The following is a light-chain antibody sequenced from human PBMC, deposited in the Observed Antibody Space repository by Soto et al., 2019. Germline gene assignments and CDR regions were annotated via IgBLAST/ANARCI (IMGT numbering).Light chain of an antibody. Sequence: EIVMTQSPATLSVSPGERATLSCRASESVSRNLAWYQQKPGQAPRLLIYGASSRATGIPDRFSGTGSETDFTLTINRLEPEDFAVYYCQQYENSPITFGQGTRLETK. J-gene: IGKJ5*01. CDR2: GAS. V-gene: IGKV3-20*01. CDR1: ESVSRN. CDR3: QQYENSPIT.